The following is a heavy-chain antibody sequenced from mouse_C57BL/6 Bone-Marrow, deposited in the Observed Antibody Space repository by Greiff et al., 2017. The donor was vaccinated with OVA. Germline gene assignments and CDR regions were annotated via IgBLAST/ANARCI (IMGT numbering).Heavy chain of an antibody. Sequence: VQLQQSGPELVKPGASVKISCKASGYAFSSSWMNWVKQRPGQGLEWIGRIYPGDGDTYYNGKFKGKATLTADKSSSTAYMQLSSLTSEDSAVYFSARGGQGPRPYYFDYWGKGTTLTVSS. CDR1: GYAFSSSW. CDR3: ARGGQGPRPYYFDY. D-gene: IGHD3-3*01. J-gene: IGHJ2*01. V-gene: IGHV1-82*01. CDR2: IYPGDGDT.